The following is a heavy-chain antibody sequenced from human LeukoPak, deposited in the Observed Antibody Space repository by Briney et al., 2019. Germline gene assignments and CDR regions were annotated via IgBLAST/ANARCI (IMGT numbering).Heavy chain of an antibody. CDR2: IIPILGIG. Sequence: SVKVSCKASGGTFNTSAISWVRHAPGQGLEWMGRIIPILGIGNSAQDFQGRVTITADKSTSTVYMELTSLRSTDTAVYYCARDQHDSSGLNWFDPWGQGTLVTVSS. CDR1: GGTFNTSA. V-gene: IGHV1-69*04. J-gene: IGHJ5*02. CDR3: ARDQHDSSGLNWFDP. D-gene: IGHD3-22*01.